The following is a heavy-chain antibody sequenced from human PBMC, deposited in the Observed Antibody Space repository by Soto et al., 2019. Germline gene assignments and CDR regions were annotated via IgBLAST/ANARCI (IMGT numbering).Heavy chain of an antibody. Sequence: QVQLVQSGAEVKKPGASAKVSCKASGYTFTSYGISWVRQAPGQGLEWMGWISAYNGNTNYAQKLQGRVTMTTDTSTSTAYMELRSLRSDDTAVYYCASTEDYYGSGSYRVAFDIWGQGTMVTVSS. CDR3: ASTEDYYGSGSYRVAFDI. D-gene: IGHD3-10*01. J-gene: IGHJ3*02. CDR1: GYTFTSYG. V-gene: IGHV1-18*01. CDR2: ISAYNGNT.